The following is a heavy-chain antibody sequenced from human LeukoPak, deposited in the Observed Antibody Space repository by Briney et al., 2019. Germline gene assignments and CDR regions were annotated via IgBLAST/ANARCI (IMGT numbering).Heavy chain of an antibody. Sequence: ASVKVSCKASGYTFTGYYMHWARQAPGQGLEWMGWINPNSGGTNYAQKFQGRVTMTRDTSISTAYMELSRLRSDDTAVYYCARDRLGSGWYYLGYWGQGTLVTVSS. J-gene: IGHJ4*02. CDR2: INPNSGGT. CDR1: GYTFTGYY. V-gene: IGHV1-2*02. CDR3: ARDRLGSGWYYLGY. D-gene: IGHD6-19*01.